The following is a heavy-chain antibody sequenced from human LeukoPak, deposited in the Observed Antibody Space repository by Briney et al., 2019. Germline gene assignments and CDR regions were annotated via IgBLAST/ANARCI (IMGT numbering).Heavy chain of an antibody. V-gene: IGHV4-31*03. Sequence: SQTLSLTCTVSGGSISSGGYYWSWIRQHPGKGLEWIGYIYYSGSTYYNPSLKSRVTISVDTSKNQFSLKLSSATAADTAVYYCAREVRFSGRTEWGQGTLVTVSS. CDR3: AREVRFSGRTE. CDR2: IYYSGST. J-gene: IGHJ4*02. D-gene: IGHD1-26*01. CDR1: GGSISSGGYY.